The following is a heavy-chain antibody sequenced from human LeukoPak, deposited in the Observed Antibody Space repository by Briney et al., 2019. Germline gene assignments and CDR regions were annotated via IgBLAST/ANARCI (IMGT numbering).Heavy chain of an antibody. CDR2: ISSGGTTK. CDR3: ARGGNSVAGTGSDY. D-gene: IGHD6-19*01. CDR1: LFTFISYE. V-gene: IGHV3-48*03. Sequence: PGGPLRLSCAASLFTFISYEMNWVRPAPGKGLEGVSYISSGGTTKYYADSAKGRFTVSRAHDKTSLYLQMNSMRAEDTAVYYCARGGNSVAGTGSDYWGQGTLVTVSS. J-gene: IGHJ4*02.